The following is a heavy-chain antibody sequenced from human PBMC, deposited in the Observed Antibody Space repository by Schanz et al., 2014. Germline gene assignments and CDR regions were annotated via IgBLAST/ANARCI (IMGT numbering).Heavy chain of an antibody. Sequence: EVQLLESGGGAVRPGGSLRLSCAASGFTFSSYAMSWVRQAPGKGLEWVSGISGSGGSTYYADSVKGRFTISRDNSKNTLYLQMNSLRAGDTAVYYCARGTDWNLHYWGQGALVTVSS. CDR1: GFTFSSYA. CDR2: ISGSGGST. CDR3: ARGTDWNLHY. D-gene: IGHD1-1*01. J-gene: IGHJ4*02. V-gene: IGHV3-23*01.